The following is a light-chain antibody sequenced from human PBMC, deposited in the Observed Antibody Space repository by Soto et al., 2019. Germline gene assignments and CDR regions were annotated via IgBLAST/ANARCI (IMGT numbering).Light chain of an antibody. CDR3: QQHYSNPLT. CDR1: QNVLYSSNNKNY. V-gene: IGKV4-1*01. Sequence: DIVTTQSPDSLAVSLGEMATINCKTSQNVLYSSNNKNYLAWYQQKIGQPPKLLIYWASTRESGVPDRFSGSGSGTDFTLTIIGLQPEDVAIYYCQQHYSNPLTFGGGTKVEIK. J-gene: IGKJ4*01. CDR2: WAS.